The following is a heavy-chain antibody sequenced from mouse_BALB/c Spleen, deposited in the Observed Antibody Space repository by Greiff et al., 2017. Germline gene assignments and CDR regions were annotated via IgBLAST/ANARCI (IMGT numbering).Heavy chain of an antibody. CDR3: AREGNGSSSPYWYFDV. CDR1: GYTFTNYW. CDR2: IYPGGGYT. V-gene: IGHV1-63*02. D-gene: IGHD1-1*01. J-gene: IGHJ1*01. Sequence: VQLVESGAELVRPGTSVKISCKASGYTFTNYWLGWVKQRPGHGLEWIGDIYPGGGYTNYNEKFKGKATLTADTSSSTAYMQLSSLTSEDSAVYFCAREGNGSSSPYWYFDVWGAGTTVTVSS.